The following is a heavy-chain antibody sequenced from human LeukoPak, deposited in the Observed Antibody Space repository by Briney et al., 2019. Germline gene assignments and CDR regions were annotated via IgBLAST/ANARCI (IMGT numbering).Heavy chain of an antibody. D-gene: IGHD3-10*01. V-gene: IGHV3-23*01. J-gene: IGHJ4*02. Sequence: GGSLRLSCAASGFTFSSYAMSWVRQAPGKGLEWVSFISGSGGSTYYADSVKGRFTISRDNSKNTLYLQMNSLRAEDTAVYYCAKDTMVRGVSIYFDYWGQGTLVTVSS. CDR2: ISGSGGST. CDR1: GFTFSSYA. CDR3: AKDTMVRGVSIYFDY.